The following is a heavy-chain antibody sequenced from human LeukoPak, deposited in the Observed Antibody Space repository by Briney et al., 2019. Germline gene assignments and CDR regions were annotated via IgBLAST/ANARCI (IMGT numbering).Heavy chain of an antibody. CDR3: AKDSYVSGRPLHTFDV. D-gene: IGHD3-10*01. Sequence: PGRSLRLSCTASGFTFGDYAMSWVRQAPGKGLEWVSGISGDGASTHYAESVKGQFTISRDNSQNTLFLQMNSLRVEDTAIYYCAKDSYVSGRPLHTFDVWGQGTMVTVSS. V-gene: IGHV3-23*01. CDR2: ISGDGAST. CDR1: GFTFGDYA. J-gene: IGHJ3*01.